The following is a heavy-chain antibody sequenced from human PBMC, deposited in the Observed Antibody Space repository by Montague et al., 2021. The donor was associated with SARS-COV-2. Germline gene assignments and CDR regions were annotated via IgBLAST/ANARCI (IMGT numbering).Heavy chain of an antibody. V-gene: IGHV3-30*04. CDR2: ISYDGSNK. CDR1: GFTFSSYA. CDR3: ARVWRNSSGWYCDYYYYYGMDV. D-gene: IGHD6-19*01. Sequence: SLRLSCAASGFTFSSYAMHWVRQAPGKGLEWVAVISYDGSNKYYADSVKGRFTISRDNSKNTLYLQMNSLRAEDTAVYYCARVWRNSSGWYCDYYYYYGMDVWGQGTTVTVSS. J-gene: IGHJ6*02.